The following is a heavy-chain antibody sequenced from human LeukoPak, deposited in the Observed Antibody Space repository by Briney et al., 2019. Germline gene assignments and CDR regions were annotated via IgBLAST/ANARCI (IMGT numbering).Heavy chain of an antibody. V-gene: IGHV3-48*01. CDR1: GFTFSSYS. Sequence: GGSLRLSCAASGFTFSSYSMNRVRQAPGKGLEWVSYISSSSSTIYYADSVKGRFTISRDNAKNSLYLQMNSLGAEDTAVYYCARVGSGSYHRSFDYWGQGTLVTVSS. J-gene: IGHJ4*02. CDR2: ISSSSSTI. CDR3: ARVGSGSYHRSFDY. D-gene: IGHD1-26*01.